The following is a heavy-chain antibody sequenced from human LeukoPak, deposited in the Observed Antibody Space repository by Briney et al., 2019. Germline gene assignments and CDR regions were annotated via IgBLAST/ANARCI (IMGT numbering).Heavy chain of an antibody. CDR1: GFTFSSYA. Sequence: GGSLRLSCAASGFTFSSYAMSWVRQAPEKGLEWVSTISGSGDRTYYADSVRGRFTISSDTSKNTLYLQMNSLRAEDTALYYCAKSIQTWSREPFDFQGQGTLVTVSS. V-gene: IGHV3-23*01. CDR2: ISGSGDRT. J-gene: IGHJ4*02. CDR3: AKSIQTWSREPFDF. D-gene: IGHD1-26*01.